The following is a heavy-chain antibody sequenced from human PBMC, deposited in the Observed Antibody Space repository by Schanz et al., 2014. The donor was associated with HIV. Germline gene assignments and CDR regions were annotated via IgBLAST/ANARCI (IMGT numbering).Heavy chain of an antibody. Sequence: EVQLVESGGALVQPGRSLRLSCAASGFSLEDYAMHWVRQAPGKGLEWVSGISWNRGRLGYGDAVKGRFTVSRDNANNFLYLQMNDLRVEDTAVYYCAKGIMGATEYYYGMDVWGQGTTVIVSS. CDR1: GFSLEDYA. J-gene: IGHJ6*02. D-gene: IGHD1-26*01. CDR3: AKGIMGATEYYYGMDV. CDR2: ISWNRGRL. V-gene: IGHV3-9*01.